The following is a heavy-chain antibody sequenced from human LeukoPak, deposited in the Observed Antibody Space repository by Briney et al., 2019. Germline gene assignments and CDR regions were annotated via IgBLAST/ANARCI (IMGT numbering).Heavy chain of an antibody. CDR2: INPNSGGT. D-gene: IGHD6-19*01. Sequence: ASVKVSCKASGYTFTGYYMHWVRQAPGEVLGWMGWINPNSGGTNYAQKCQGRVTMTRDTSISTAYMELSRLRSDDTAVYYCNIAVAGPYYFDYWGQGTLVTVSS. J-gene: IGHJ4*02. CDR3: NIAVAGPYYFDY. V-gene: IGHV1-2*02. CDR1: GYTFTGYY.